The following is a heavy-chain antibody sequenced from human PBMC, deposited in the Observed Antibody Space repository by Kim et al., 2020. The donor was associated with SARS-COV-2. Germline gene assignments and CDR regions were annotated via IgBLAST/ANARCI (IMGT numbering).Heavy chain of an antibody. D-gene: IGHD2-2*02. CDR3: ARHWGDIVVVPAAIDWFDP. V-gene: IGHV5-10-1*01. Sequence: GESLKISCKGSGYSFTSYWISWVRQMPGKGLEWMGRIDPSDSYTNYSPSFQGHVTISADKSISTAYLQWSSLKASDTAMYYCARHWGDIVVVPAAIDWFDPWGQGTLVTVSS. CDR1: GYSFTSYW. CDR2: IDPSDSYT. J-gene: IGHJ5*02.